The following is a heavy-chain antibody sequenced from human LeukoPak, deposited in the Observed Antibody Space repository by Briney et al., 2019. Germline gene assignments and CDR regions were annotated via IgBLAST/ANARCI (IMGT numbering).Heavy chain of an antibody. CDR3: AKGIYSSGWSYFDY. CDR1: GFTLRNYG. J-gene: IGHJ4*01. CDR2: ISSSGTTI. Sequence: GGSLRLSCAASGFTLRNYGMNWVRQAPGKGLEWVSHISSSGTTIYYADSVKGRFTISRDNSKNTLYLQMNSLRAEDTAVYYCAKGIYSSGWSYFDYWGHGTLVTVSS. D-gene: IGHD6-19*01. V-gene: IGHV3-48*03.